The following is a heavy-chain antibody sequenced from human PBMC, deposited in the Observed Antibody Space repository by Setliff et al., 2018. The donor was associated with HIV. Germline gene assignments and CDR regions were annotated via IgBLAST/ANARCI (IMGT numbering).Heavy chain of an antibody. CDR3: AKDLLFSSSPTYDSFDV. Sequence: GGSLRLSCAASGFTVSSNYMTWVRQAPGKGLEWVAIIYSDDTTYYANSVKGRFTLSRDNSKNTLFLHINSLRAEGTAVYYCAKDLLFSSSPTYDSFDVWGQGTMVTVSS. D-gene: IGHD3-22*01. V-gene: IGHV3-53*01. CDR1: GFTVSSNY. CDR2: IYSDDTT. J-gene: IGHJ3*01.